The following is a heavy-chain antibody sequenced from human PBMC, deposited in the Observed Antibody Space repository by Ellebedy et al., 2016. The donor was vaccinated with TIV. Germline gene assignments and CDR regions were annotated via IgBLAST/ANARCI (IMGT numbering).Heavy chain of an antibody. CDR1: GFNFDDYA. CDR2: ISWNSGSV. CDR3: VKDKSVSGFSFWFFDL. V-gene: IGHV3-9*01. Sequence: GGSLRLSXAASGFNFDDYAMHWVRQAPGKDLEWVSGISWNSGSVNYADSVKGRFTISRDNVNDSLHLRMNSLRPEDTAFYYCVKDKSVSGFSFWFFDLWGRGTLVTVSS. D-gene: IGHD3-22*01. J-gene: IGHJ2*01.